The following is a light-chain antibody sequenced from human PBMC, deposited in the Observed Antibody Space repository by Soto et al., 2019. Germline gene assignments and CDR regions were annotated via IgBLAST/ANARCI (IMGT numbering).Light chain of an antibody. CDR2: GAT. V-gene: IGKV3D-15*01. J-gene: IGKJ1*01. Sequence: EVVMTQTPATLSVSPGDGATLSCRASQTVRDNLGWYQQKPGQPPRLLIYGATTRATGIPARFSGSGSGTEFTLTISSLQSEDFAVYYCQQYNSWSPWTFGRGTKVDIK. CDR3: QQYNSWSPWT. CDR1: QTVRDN.